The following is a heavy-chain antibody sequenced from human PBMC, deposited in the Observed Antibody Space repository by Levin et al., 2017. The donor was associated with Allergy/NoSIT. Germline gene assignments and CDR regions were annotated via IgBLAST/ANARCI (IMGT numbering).Heavy chain of an antibody. CDR2: INHSGST. Sequence: GSLRLSCAVYGGSFSGYYWSWIRQPPGKGLEWIGEINHSGSTNYNPSLKSRVTISVDTSKNQFSLKLSSVTAADTAVYYCARVEGYCSGGSCYSYDWFDPWGQGTLVTVSS. J-gene: IGHJ5*02. D-gene: IGHD2-15*01. CDR1: GGSFSGYY. CDR3: ARVEGYCSGGSCYSYDWFDP. V-gene: IGHV4-34*01.